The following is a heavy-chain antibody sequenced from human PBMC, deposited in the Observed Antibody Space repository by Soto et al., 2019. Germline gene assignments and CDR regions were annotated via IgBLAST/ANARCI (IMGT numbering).Heavy chain of an antibody. CDR2: ISYDGSST. D-gene: IGHD3-10*02. V-gene: IGHV3-30-3*01. J-gene: IGHJ6*02. Sequence: GGSLRLSCAASGFTFSRFSMHWVRQAPGKGLAWVAVISYDGSSTHYAESVKGRFNISRDDSKNTVYLQMNNLRGEDSAVYYCARDHGMFLSYYYYGMDVWGQGTTVTV. CDR3: ARDHGMFLSYYYYGMDV. CDR1: GFTFSRFS.